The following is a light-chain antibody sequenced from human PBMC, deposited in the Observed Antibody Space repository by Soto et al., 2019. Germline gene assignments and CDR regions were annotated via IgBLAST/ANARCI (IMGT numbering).Light chain of an antibody. CDR1: QSLLHTNGYNY. Sequence: DIVMTQSPLSLPVTPGEPASISCRSSQSLLHTNGYNYLDWYLQKPVQSPQLLVYLGYNRASGVPDRFSGSGAGTAFTLKISRVEAEDVGVYYCMQALQTSYTFGQGTKLEIK. V-gene: IGKV2-28*01. CDR2: LGY. J-gene: IGKJ2*01. CDR3: MQALQTSYT.